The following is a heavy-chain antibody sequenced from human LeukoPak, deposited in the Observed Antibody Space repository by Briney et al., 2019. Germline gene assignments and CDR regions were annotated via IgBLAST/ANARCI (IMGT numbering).Heavy chain of an antibody. CDR2: IYSGGNT. J-gene: IGHJ4*02. Sequence: GGSLRLSCAASGFTVNSNYMSWVRQAPGKGLEWVSVIYSGGNTYYADSVKGRFTISRDNSKNILYLQMNSLRAEDTAVYYCAKLTGYWGQGTLVTVSS. CDR1: GFTVNSNY. D-gene: IGHD3-16*01. CDR3: AKLTGY. V-gene: IGHV3-53*01.